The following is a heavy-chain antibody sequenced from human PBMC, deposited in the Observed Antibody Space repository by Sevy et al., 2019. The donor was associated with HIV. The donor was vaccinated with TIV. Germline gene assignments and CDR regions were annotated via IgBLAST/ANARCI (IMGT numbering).Heavy chain of an antibody. CDR2: IDWSADSV. CDR3: ARDRRLTLVRGVLGDAFDI. CDR1: GFTFDDYG. Sequence: GGSLRLSCAASGFTFDDYGMNWVRQAPGKGLEWVSSIDWSADSVNYGDSVKGRFPISRDNAKNSLYLQINSLRVEDTALYYCARDRRLTLVRGVLGDAFDIWGQGTMVTVSS. J-gene: IGHJ3*02. V-gene: IGHV3-20*04. D-gene: IGHD3-10*01.